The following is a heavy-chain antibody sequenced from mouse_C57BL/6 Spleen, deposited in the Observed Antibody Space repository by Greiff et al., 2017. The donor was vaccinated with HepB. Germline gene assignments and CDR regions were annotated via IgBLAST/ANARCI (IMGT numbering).Heavy chain of an antibody. CDR2: IDPETGGT. D-gene: IGHD2-1*01. CDR1: GYTFTDYE. J-gene: IGHJ2*01. V-gene: IGHV1-15*01. CDR3: TRGGFYGNNYFDD. Sequence: QVQLQQSGAELVRPGASVTLSCKASGYTFTDYEMHWVKQTPVHGLEWIGAIDPETGGTAYNQKFKGKAILTADKSSSTAYMELRSLTSEDSAVYYCTRGGFYGNNYFDDWGQGTTLTVSS.